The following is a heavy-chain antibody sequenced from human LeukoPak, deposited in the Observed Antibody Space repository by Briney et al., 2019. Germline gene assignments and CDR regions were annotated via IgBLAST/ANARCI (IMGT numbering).Heavy chain of an antibody. CDR2: VYYRGST. CDR1: GGSISGQY. CDR3: ARAVSSWYFVDY. V-gene: IGHV4-59*08. J-gene: IGHJ4*02. D-gene: IGHD6-13*01. Sequence: SETLSLTCTVSGGSISGQYWSWIRQPPGKGLEWIGYVYYRGSTNYNPSLKSRVTISVDTSKNQFSLKLSSVTAADTAVYYCARAVSSWYFVDYWGQGTLVTVSS.